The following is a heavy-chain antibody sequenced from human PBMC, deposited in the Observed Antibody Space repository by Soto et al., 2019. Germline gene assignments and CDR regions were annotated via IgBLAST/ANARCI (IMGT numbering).Heavy chain of an antibody. CDR1: GYSFTSYW. Sequence: PGESLKISCKGSGYSFTSYWIGWVRQIPGKGLEWMGIIYPGDSDTRYSPSFQGQVTISADKSISTAYLQWSSLKASDTAMYYCARRQGLPTYYYGMDVWGQGTTLTVS. CDR3: ARRQGLPTYYYGMDV. D-gene: IGHD5-18*01. J-gene: IGHJ6*02. CDR2: IYPGDSDT. V-gene: IGHV5-51*01.